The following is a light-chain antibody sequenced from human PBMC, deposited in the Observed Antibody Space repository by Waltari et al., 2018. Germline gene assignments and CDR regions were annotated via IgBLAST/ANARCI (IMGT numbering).Light chain of an antibody. V-gene: IGLV3-27*01. J-gene: IGLJ2*01. CDR2: NDT. CDR1: VLAAQY. CDR3: HAAADNNWF. Sequence: YDLTQPSSVSVSPGQTATITCSGDVLAAQYVRWFQKKPGQPPTLILCNDTERPSGLPERFSGSTSGSTVTLTIRGALPEDEADYHCHAAADNNWFFGGGTKLTVL.